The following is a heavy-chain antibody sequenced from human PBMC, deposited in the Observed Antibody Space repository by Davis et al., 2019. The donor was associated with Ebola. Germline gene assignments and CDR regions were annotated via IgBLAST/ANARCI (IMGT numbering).Heavy chain of an antibody. CDR3: AVVVPGKGDAFDI. Sequence: ASVKVSCKASGYTFTGYYMHWVRQAPGQGLEWMGWINPNSGGTNYAQKFQGWVTMTRDTSISTAYMELSRLRSDDTAVYYCAVVVPGKGDAFDIWGQGTMVTVSS. V-gene: IGHV1-2*04. D-gene: IGHD2-2*01. J-gene: IGHJ3*02. CDR2: INPNSGGT. CDR1: GYTFTGYY.